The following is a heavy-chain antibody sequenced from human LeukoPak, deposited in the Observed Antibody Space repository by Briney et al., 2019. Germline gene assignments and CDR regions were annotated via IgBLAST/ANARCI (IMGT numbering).Heavy chain of an antibody. V-gene: IGHV1-8*03. CDR3: ARAIRYQLLSDY. J-gene: IGHJ4*02. D-gene: IGHD2-2*01. CDR2: MNPNSGNT. CDR1: GYTFSTYD. Sequence: ASVKVSCKTSGYTFSTYDINWVRRAAGQGLEWMGWMNPNSGNTGFAQKFQGRATITRDTSITTAYLELGSLRSEDTAVYYCARAIRYQLLSDYWGQGTLVTVSS.